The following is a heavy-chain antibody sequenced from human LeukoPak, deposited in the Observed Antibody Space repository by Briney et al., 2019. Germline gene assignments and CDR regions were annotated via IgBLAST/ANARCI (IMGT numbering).Heavy chain of an antibody. V-gene: IGHV3-23*01. Sequence: GGSLRLSCAASGFTFSSYSMNWVRQAPGKGLEWVSGISGSGDSTYYADSVKGRFTISRDNSKDTLYLQINSLRAEDTAVYYCARGGGYSDYWGQGILVTVSS. D-gene: IGHD5-24*01. CDR3: ARGGGYSDY. CDR2: ISGSGDST. J-gene: IGHJ4*02. CDR1: GFTFSSYS.